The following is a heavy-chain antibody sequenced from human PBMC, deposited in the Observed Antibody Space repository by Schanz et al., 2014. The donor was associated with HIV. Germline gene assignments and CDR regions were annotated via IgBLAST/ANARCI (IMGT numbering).Heavy chain of an antibody. CDR3: AKVTPLRCLDY. CDR2: ISWNSGNI. D-gene: IGHD4-17*01. CDR1: GFTFDDYA. J-gene: IGHJ4*02. V-gene: IGHV3-9*01. Sequence: VQLVESGGGVVQPGRSLRLSCAASGFTFDDYAMHWVRQAPGKGLEWVSGISWNSGNIGYADSVKGRFTISRDNSRNTLYLQMNSLRAEDTAVYYCAKVTPLRCLDYWGQGTLVTVSS.